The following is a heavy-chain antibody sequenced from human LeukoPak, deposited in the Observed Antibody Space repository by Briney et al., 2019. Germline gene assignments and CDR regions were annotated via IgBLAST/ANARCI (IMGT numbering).Heavy chain of an antibody. CDR1: GFTFSSYE. D-gene: IGHD2-15*01. Sequence: GGSLRLSCAASGFTFSSYEMNWVRQAPGKGLEWVSYISSSGSTIYCADSVKGRFTISRDNAKNSLYLQMNSLRAEDTAVYYCARFGCSGGSCSIDYWGQGTLVTVSS. J-gene: IGHJ4*02. V-gene: IGHV3-48*03. CDR2: ISSSGSTI. CDR3: ARFGCSGGSCSIDY.